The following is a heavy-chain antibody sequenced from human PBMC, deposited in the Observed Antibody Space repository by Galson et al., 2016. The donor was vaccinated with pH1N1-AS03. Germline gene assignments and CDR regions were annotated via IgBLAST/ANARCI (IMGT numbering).Heavy chain of an antibody. CDR3: IKKGNRLQSRRSGAFDI. Sequence: SLRLSCAASGFTFRTFSIYWVRQAPGKGLEYVSGISDNGVNTYYADPVKARFTISRDKSKNTVYLQMSSLRTEDTAVYYCIKKGNRLQSRRSGAFDIWGRGPMVTASS. CDR1: GFTFRTFS. CDR2: ISDNGVNT. D-gene: IGHD5-18*01. V-gene: IGHV3-64D*06. J-gene: IGHJ3*02.